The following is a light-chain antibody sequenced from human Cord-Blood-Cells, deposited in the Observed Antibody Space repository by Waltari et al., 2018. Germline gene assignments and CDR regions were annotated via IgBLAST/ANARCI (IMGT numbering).Light chain of an antibody. CDR2: DVS. Sequence: QSALTQPRSVSGSPGQSATISCTGTSSDVGGYNYVSWYQQHPGKAPYLIIYDVSKHTSGVPDRSYGSTAGNTASLTISCLQAEDEADYYCCSYAGSYVVFGGGTKLTVL. J-gene: IGLJ2*01. CDR1: SSDVGGYNY. V-gene: IGLV2-11*01. CDR3: CSYAGSYVV.